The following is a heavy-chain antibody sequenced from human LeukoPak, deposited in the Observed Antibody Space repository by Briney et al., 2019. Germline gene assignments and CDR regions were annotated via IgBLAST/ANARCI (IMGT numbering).Heavy chain of an antibody. Sequence: SETLSLTCTVSGGSVSSYYWSWIRQPAGRGLQWIGRIYTSGSTDYNPSLKSRVIMSVDESKNHFSLNLSSVTAADTAVYYCARDPTLYNYDILTGYYPGHYFDYWGQGTLVTVSS. D-gene: IGHD3-9*01. CDR3: ARDPTLYNYDILTGYYPGHYFDY. V-gene: IGHV4-4*07. CDR2: IYTSGST. CDR1: GGSVSSYY. J-gene: IGHJ4*02.